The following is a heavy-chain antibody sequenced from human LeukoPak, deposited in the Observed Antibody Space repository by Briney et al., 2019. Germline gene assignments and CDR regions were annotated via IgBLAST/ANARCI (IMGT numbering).Heavy chain of an antibody. J-gene: IGHJ3*02. Sequence: ASVKVSCKASGYTFTGYYMHWVRQAPGQGLEWMGWINPNSGGTNYAQKFQGRVTMTRDTSISTAYMELSNLKSDDTAVYYCARSFRVGHYDILTGYYKGDAFDIWGQGTMVTVSS. CDR2: INPNSGGT. CDR1: GYTFTGYY. D-gene: IGHD3-9*01. V-gene: IGHV1-2*02. CDR3: ARSFRVGHYDILTGYYKGDAFDI.